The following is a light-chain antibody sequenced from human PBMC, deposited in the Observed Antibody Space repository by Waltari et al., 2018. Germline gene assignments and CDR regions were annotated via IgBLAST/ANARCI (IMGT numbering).Light chain of an antibody. CDR3: QKYVNLPAT. J-gene: IGKJ1*01. Sequence: VLTQSACPLSLSPGVGATLSCRASQRVGRYLACYQQKPGQAPRLLIYDASTRANGIPDRFSGSGSGTDFRLTISRLEPEEFAVYYCQKYVNLPATFGQGTKVEIK. CDR2: DAS. CDR1: QRVGRY. V-gene: IGKV3-20*01.